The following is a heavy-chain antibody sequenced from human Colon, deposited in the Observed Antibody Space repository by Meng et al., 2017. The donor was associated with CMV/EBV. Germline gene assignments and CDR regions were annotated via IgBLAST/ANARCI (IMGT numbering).Heavy chain of an antibody. CDR3: ARGVHGRYCPGTTCYPVDE. D-gene: IGHD2-15*01. V-gene: IGHV4-39*07. Sequence: SETLSLTCTVSGDFIRSGSSYWGWIRHTPGKGLEWIGNMYYGGGTYYNPSLKSRVSISVDTSRDQLFLKVTSVTAADTAVYYCARGVHGRYCPGTTCYPVDEWGQGTEVTVSS. J-gene: IGHJ4*02. CDR1: GDFIRSGSSY. CDR2: MYYGGGT.